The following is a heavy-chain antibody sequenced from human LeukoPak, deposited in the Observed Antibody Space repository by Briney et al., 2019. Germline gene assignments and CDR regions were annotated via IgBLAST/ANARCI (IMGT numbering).Heavy chain of an antibody. D-gene: IGHD2-21*02. J-gene: IGHJ4*02. Sequence: PGGSLRLSCAASGFTFSRYEMNWVRQAPGKGLEWVSYISSSGSSIYYADSVKGRFTISRDNAKNSLYLQMNSLRAEDTAVYYCARGLAYCGGDCYSDYWGQGTLVTVSS. CDR1: GFTFSRYE. V-gene: IGHV3-48*03. CDR3: ARGLAYCGGDCYSDY. CDR2: ISSSGSSI.